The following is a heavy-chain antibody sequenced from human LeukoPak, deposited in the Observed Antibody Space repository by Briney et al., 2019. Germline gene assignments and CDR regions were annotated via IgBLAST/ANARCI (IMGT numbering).Heavy chain of an antibody. CDR3: ARLWGYSYGYILGDDY. J-gene: IGHJ4*02. Sequence: PSQTLSLTCTVSGGSISSGSYYWSWIRQPAGKGLEWIGRIYTSGSTNYSPSLKSRVTISVDTSKNQFSLKLSSVTAADTAVYYCARLWGYSYGYILGDDYWGQGTLVTVSS. D-gene: IGHD5-18*01. V-gene: IGHV4-61*02. CDR2: IYTSGST. CDR1: GGSISSGSYY.